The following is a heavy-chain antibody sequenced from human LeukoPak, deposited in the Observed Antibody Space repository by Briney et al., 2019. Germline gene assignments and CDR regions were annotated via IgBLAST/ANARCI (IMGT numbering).Heavy chain of an antibody. Sequence: LETLSLTCTVSCGSISSSSYYWGWIRQPPGKGLGWIGRIYSSGNTYYNPSLQSRVSISVDTSKNQFSLKLSSVTAADTAVYYCARDILVYSSSFVAFDIWGQGTMVTVSS. J-gene: IGHJ3*02. D-gene: IGHD6-13*01. CDR3: ARDILVYSSSFVAFDI. V-gene: IGHV4-39*07. CDR1: CGSISSSSYY. CDR2: IYSSGNT.